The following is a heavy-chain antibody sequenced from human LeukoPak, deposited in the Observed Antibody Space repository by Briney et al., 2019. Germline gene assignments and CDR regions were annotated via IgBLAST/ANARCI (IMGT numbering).Heavy chain of an antibody. CDR1: GFSLSTGAMC. CDR3: ARVISGEGMDV. D-gene: IGHD2-21*01. CDR2: IDWDDDE. Sequence: ESGPTLVNPTQTLTLTCTFSGFSLSTGAMCVSWIRQPPGKALEWLARIDWDDDEHFSPSLMTRLTISKDTSKNQVVLTMTNMDPVDTATYYCARVISGEGMDVWGQGTTVTVSS. J-gene: IGHJ6*02. V-gene: IGHV2-70*11.